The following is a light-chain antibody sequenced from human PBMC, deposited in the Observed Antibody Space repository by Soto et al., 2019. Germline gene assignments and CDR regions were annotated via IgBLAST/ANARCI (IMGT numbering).Light chain of an antibody. CDR2: KAY. Sequence: DIQMTQSPSTLSASVGDRVTFTCRASQNIDNWLAWYQQKPGKAPKLLIYKAYSLENGVPSRFSGSGSGTEFTLTISSLQPDDFASYYCQQYNSYSTFGQGTKVEIK. CDR1: QNIDNW. J-gene: IGKJ1*01. CDR3: QQYNSYST. V-gene: IGKV1-5*03.